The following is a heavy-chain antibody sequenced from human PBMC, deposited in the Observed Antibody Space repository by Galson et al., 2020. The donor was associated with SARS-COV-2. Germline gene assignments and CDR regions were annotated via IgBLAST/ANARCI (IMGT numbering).Heavy chain of an antibody. Sequence: ESLKTSSTASGFTFRRHAMTWVRQAPGKGLEWVSAVSGSGRITYYADSVKGRFAISRDNSKNTVYLQMNSLKADDTATYYCARDLGEFYGGYEGAYVNWGQGTLVTVSA. CDR3: ARDLGEFYGGYEGAYVN. CDR2: VSGSGRIT. D-gene: IGHD4-17*01. V-gene: IGHV3-23*01. J-gene: IGHJ4*02. CDR1: GFTFRRHA.